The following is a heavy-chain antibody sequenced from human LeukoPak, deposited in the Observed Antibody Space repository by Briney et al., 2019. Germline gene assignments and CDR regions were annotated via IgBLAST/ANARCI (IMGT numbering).Heavy chain of an antibody. Sequence: PSETPSLTCAVYGGSFSGYYWSWIRQPPGKGLEWIGEINHSGSTNYNPSLKSRVTISVDTSKNQFSLKLSSVTAADTAVYYCARVRVAYCGGDCYLRGQGTLVTVSS. CDR1: GGSFSGYY. CDR2: INHSGST. V-gene: IGHV4-34*01. D-gene: IGHD2-21*02. J-gene: IGHJ4*02. CDR3: ARVRVAYCGGDCYL.